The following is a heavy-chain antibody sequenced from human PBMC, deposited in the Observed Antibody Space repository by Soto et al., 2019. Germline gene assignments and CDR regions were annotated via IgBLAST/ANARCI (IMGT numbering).Heavy chain of an antibody. Sequence: LRLSCAASGFTFSSYAMSWVRQAPGKGLEWVSGISGSGDSTYYADSVKGRFTISRDNSKNTLYLQMNSLRAEDTAVYYCAKGVPGITVAGTGYFQHWGQGTLVTVSS. CDR3: AKGVPGITVAGTGYFQH. J-gene: IGHJ1*01. V-gene: IGHV3-23*01. CDR2: ISGSGDST. D-gene: IGHD6-19*01. CDR1: GFTFSSYA.